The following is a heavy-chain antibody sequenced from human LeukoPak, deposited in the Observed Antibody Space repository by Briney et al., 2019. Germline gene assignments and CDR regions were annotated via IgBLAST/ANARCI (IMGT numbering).Heavy chain of an antibody. D-gene: IGHD3-10*01. V-gene: IGHV3-21*01. CDR3: ARGYGSGSHCFDY. CDR2: ISSSSSYI. Sequence: PGGSLRLSCAASGFTFSGYSMNWVRQAPGKGLEWVSSISSSSSYIYYADSVKGRFTISRDNAKNSLYLQMNSLRAEDTAVYYCARGYGSGSHCFDYWGQGTLVTVSS. J-gene: IGHJ4*02. CDR1: GFTFSGYS.